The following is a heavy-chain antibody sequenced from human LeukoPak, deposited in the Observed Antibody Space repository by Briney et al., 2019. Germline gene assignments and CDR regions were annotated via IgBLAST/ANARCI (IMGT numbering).Heavy chain of an antibody. CDR2: IYTSGST. CDR1: GGSISSYY. V-gene: IGHV4-4*07. J-gene: IGHJ1*01. D-gene: IGHD4-17*01. CDR3: ASHTVTTAEEYFQH. Sequence: SETLSLTCTVSGGSISSYYWSWIRQPAGKGLEWIGRIYTSGSTNYNPSLKSRVTISVDTSKNQFSLKLSSVTAADTAVYYCASHTVTTAEEYFQHWGQGTLVTVSS.